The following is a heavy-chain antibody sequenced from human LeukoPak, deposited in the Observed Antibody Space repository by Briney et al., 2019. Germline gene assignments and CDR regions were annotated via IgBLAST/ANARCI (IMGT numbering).Heavy chain of an antibody. D-gene: IGHD4-17*01. CDR3: ARETPDDYGEDY. J-gene: IGHJ4*02. CDR2: IYYSGST. CDR1: GDSISSSSYY. V-gene: IGHV4-39*02. Sequence: SETLSLTCTVSGDSISSSSYYWGWIRQPPGKGLEWIGSIYYSGSTYYNPSLGSRVTIFADSSKNQFSLQLTSVTAADTAVYYCARETPDDYGEDYWGQGTLVTVSS.